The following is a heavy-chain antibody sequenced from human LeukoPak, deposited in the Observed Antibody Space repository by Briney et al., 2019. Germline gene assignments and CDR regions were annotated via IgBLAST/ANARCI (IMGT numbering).Heavy chain of an antibody. CDR3: AKYWVDTVLVPFDY. D-gene: IGHD5-18*01. J-gene: IGHJ4*02. CDR1: GFTFSSYA. CDR2: IIANGVNT. Sequence: GGSLRLSCAASGFTFSSYAMSWARQAPGKGLEWVSGIIANGVNTYYADSVQGRFTISRDNSKNTLYLQMNSLRAEDTAVYYCAKYWVDTVLVPFDYWGQGTLVTVSS. V-gene: IGHV3-23*01.